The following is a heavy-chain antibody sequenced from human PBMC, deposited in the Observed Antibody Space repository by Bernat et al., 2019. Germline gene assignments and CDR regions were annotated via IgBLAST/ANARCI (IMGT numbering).Heavy chain of an antibody. CDR1: GFTFDDYA. CDR3: VKDVNDFWSGYSRFDP. V-gene: IGHV3-9*01. J-gene: IGHJ5*02. Sequence: EVQLVESGGGLVKPGRSLRLSCAASGFTFDDYAMHWVRQAPGKGLGWVLGISWNSGTIGYADSAKGRFTISRDNAKNSLHLKMNSLRAEDTALYYCVKDVNDFWSGYSRFDPWGQGTLVSVSS. D-gene: IGHD3-3*01. CDR2: ISWNSGTI.